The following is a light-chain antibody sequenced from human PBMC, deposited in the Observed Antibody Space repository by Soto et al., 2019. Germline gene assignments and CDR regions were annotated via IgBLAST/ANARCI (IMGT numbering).Light chain of an antibody. J-gene: IGLJ7*01. CDR1: SSNIGAGYD. Sequence: QSVLTQPPSVSGAPGQRVTISCTGSSSNIGAGYDVHWYQQLPGTAPKLLIYDNFHRPSGVPDRFSGSKSGTSASLAITGLQAEDEADYYGQSYDSSLSGYVFGTGTQLTVL. V-gene: IGLV1-40*01. CDR3: QSYDSSLSGYV. CDR2: DNF.